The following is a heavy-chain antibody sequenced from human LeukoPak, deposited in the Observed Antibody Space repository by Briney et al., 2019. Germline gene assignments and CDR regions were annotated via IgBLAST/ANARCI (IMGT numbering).Heavy chain of an antibody. CDR1: GFTFSSYA. J-gene: IGHJ4*02. CDR2: ISGSGGST. Sequence: GGSLRLSCAASGFTFSSYAMSWVRQAPGKGLEWVSAISGSGGSTYYADSVKGRFTMSRDNSKNTLYLQMNSLRAEDTAVYYCARIKGSSWYFDYWGQGTLVTVSS. V-gene: IGHV3-23*01. D-gene: IGHD6-13*01. CDR3: ARIKGSSWYFDY.